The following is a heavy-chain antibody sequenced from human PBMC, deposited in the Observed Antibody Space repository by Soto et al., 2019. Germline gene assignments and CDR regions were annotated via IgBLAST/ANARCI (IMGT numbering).Heavy chain of an antibody. D-gene: IGHD3-10*01. V-gene: IGHV3-30-3*01. CDR1: GFTFSSYA. CDR2: ISYDGSNK. Sequence: HPGGSLRLSCAASGFTFSSYAMHWVRQAPGKGLEWVAVISYDGSNKYYADSVKGRFTISRDNSKNTLYLQMNSLRAEDTAVYYCARDDMVRGPGHIYYYYGMDVWGQGTTVTVSS. CDR3: ARDDMVRGPGHIYYYYGMDV. J-gene: IGHJ6*02.